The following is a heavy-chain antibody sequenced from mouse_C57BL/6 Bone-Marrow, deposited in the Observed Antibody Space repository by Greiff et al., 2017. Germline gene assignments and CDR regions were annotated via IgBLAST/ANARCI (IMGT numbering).Heavy chain of an antibody. Sequence: DVKLVESGGGLVKPGGSLKLSCAASGFTFSDYGMHWVRQAPEKGLEWVAYISSGSSTIYYADTVKGRFTISRDNAKNTLFLQMTSLRSEDTAMYYCARENYDGSSYKRKSYYFDYWGQGTTLTVSS. V-gene: IGHV5-17*01. D-gene: IGHD1-1*01. CDR2: ISSGSSTI. CDR3: ARENYDGSSYKRKSYYFDY. CDR1: GFTFSDYG. J-gene: IGHJ2*01.